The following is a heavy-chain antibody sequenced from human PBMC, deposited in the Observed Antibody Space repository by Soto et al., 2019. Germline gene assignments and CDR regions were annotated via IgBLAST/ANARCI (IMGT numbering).Heavy chain of an antibody. CDR2: IGTAGDT. V-gene: IGHV3-13*01. J-gene: IGHJ6*02. CDR1: GFTFSSYD. Sequence: GGSLRLSCAASGFTFSSYDMHWVRQATGKGLEWVSAIGTAGDTYYPGSVKGRFTISRENAKNSLYLQMNSLRAEDTAVYYCARDKGMVRGVIGNYGMDVWGQGTTVTVSS. D-gene: IGHD3-10*01. CDR3: ARDKGMVRGVIGNYGMDV.